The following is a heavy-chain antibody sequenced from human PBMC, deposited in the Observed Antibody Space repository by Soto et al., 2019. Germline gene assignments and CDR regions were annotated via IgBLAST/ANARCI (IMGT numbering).Heavy chain of an antibody. J-gene: IGHJ6*02. Sequence: PSETLSLTCNVSGGPISNYYWSWVRQPAGKGLEWVGRIYSDGATNYSPSLKSRVFMSLDMSGNQFSLQLNSVTAADTAVYYCSSVGCSNSNLQTRGMDVWGQGTTVTVSS. CDR1: GGPISNYY. V-gene: IGHV4-4*07. D-gene: IGHD2-2*01. CDR2: IYSDGAT. CDR3: SSVGCSNSNLQTRGMDV.